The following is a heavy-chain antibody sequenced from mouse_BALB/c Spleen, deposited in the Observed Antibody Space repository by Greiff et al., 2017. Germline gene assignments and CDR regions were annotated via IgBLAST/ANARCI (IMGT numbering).Heavy chain of an antibody. CDR3: TRDGKGVYYAMDY. V-gene: IGHV1S81*02. D-gene: IGHD1-3*01. CDR1: GYTFTSYY. Sequence: VQLQQSGPELVKPGASVKMSCKASGYTFTSYYMYWVKQRPGQGLEWIGEINPSNGGANFNEKFKSKATLTVDKSSSTAYMQLSSLTSEDSAVYYCTRDGKGVYYAMDYWGQGTSVTVSS. CDR2: INPSNGGA. J-gene: IGHJ4*01.